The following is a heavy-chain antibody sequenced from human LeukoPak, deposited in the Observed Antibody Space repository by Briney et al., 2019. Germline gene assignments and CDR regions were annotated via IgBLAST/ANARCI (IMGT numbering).Heavy chain of an antibody. J-gene: IGHJ4*02. Sequence: PSETLSLTCTVSGGSISSYYWSWIRQPSGKGLEWIGYIYYSGSTNYNPSLKSRVTISVDTSKNQFSLKLSSVTAADTAVYYCARAAGSSRPYYFDYWGQGTLVTVSS. CDR2: IYYSGST. CDR3: ARAAGSSRPYYFDY. CDR1: GGSISSYY. D-gene: IGHD2-2*01. V-gene: IGHV4-59*01.